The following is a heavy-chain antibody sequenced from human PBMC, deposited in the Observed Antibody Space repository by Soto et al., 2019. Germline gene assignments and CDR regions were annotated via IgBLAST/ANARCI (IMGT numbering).Heavy chain of an antibody. CDR2: ISASGDTV. J-gene: IGHJ6*02. D-gene: IGHD1-7*01. CDR3: ARRLELPLGASHYYYGMDV. CDR1: GFTSTGFE. V-gene: IGHV3-48*03. Sequence: ERLVESGGGFLQPGESLRISCAASGFTSTGFELTWVRQVPGRGLEWVAYISASGDTVYYADSVQGRFTISRDNARKSLYLQMGSLRVEDTAIYYCARRLELPLGASHYYYGMDVWGQGTTVTVSS.